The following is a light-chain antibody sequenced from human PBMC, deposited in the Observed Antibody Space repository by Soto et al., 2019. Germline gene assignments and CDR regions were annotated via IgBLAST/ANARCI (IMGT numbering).Light chain of an antibody. CDR3: MQALETPWT. CDR2: EGS. V-gene: IGKV2-28*01. CDR1: QSLLHSDGNNY. Sequence: DIVMTQYPLSLHVTPGEPASISCRSSQSLLHSDGNNYLDWYLQKPGQSPQLLIYEGSIRATGVPDRYSGSGSGTEFKLKVSRVVAEDVGIYYGMQALETPWTFGQVTKFDIK. J-gene: IGKJ1*01.